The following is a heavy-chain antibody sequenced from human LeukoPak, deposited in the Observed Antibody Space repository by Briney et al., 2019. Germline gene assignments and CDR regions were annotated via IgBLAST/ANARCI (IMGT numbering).Heavy chain of an antibody. CDR1: GFTLSSYA. CDR2: INHSGST. J-gene: IGHJ4*02. V-gene: IGHV4-34*08. D-gene: IGHD4-17*01. Sequence: NPGGSLRLSCAASGFTLSSYAMSWIRQPPGKGLEWIGEINHSGSTTYNPSLKSRVTISVDTSKNQFSLKLSFVTAADTAVYYCANTDYGDYVLMGWGQGTLVTVSS. CDR3: ANTDYGDYVLMG.